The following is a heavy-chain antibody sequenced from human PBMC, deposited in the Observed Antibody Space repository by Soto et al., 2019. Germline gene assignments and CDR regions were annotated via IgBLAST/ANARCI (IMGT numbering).Heavy chain of an antibody. Sequence: EVQLAEPGGGLVQPGGSLRLSCAASGFTFSDHYMDWVRKAPGKGLEWVGRSRDKVNSHTTEYAASVKGRFTISRGDSENSLYLQMNSLKTEDTAVYYCARGVVSTGYFDYWGQGTLVTVSS. D-gene: IGHD5-12*01. CDR3: ARGVVSTGYFDY. CDR1: GFTFSDHY. V-gene: IGHV3-72*01. J-gene: IGHJ4*02. CDR2: SRDKVNSHTT.